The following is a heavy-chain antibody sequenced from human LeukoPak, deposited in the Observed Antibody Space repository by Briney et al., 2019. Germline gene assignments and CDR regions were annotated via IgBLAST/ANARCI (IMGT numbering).Heavy chain of an antibody. CDR1: GGTFSSYA. Sequence: SVKVSCKASGGTFSSYAISWARQAPGQGLEWXXGIIPIFGTANYAQXXQGRVTITADESTSTAYMELSSLRSEDTAVYYCARGRFLTTVTIFDYWGQGTLVTVSS. CDR3: ARGRFLTTVTIFDY. D-gene: IGHD4-11*01. CDR2: IIPIFGTA. J-gene: IGHJ4*02. V-gene: IGHV1-69*13.